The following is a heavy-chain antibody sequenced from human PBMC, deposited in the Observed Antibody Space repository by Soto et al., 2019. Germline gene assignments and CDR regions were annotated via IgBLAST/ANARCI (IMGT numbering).Heavy chain of an antibody. Sequence: GGSLRLSCAASGFTFSSYGMHWVRQAPGKGLEWVAVIWYDGSNKYYADSVKGRFTISRDNSKNTLYLQMNSLRAEDTAVYYCEKDRQSEWERLTRRADAFDIWGQGTMVTVSS. CDR2: IWYDGSNK. D-gene: IGHD1-26*01. V-gene: IGHV3-33*06. CDR3: EKDRQSEWERLTRRADAFDI. CDR1: GFTFSSYG. J-gene: IGHJ3*02.